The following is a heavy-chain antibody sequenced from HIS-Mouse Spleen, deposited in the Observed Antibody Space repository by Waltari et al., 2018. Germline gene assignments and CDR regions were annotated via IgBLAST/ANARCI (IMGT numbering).Heavy chain of an antibody. J-gene: IGHJ1*01. V-gene: IGHV4-38-2*02. Sequence: QVQLQESGPGLVKPSETLSLTCTVSGYSISSGYYWGWIRQPPGKGLGWVGSIYHSGGTYYNPSLKSRVPIAVGTSKNQFSLKLSSVTAADTAVYYCASYCSSTSCYGGSAEYFQHWGQGTLVTVSS. D-gene: IGHD2-2*01. CDR3: ASYCSSTSCYGGSAEYFQH. CDR1: GYSISSGYY. CDR2: IYHSGGT.